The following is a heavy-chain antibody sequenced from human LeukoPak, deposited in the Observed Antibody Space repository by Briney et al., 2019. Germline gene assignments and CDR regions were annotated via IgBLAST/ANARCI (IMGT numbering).Heavy chain of an antibody. CDR3: ARGVPDAMIVVVRGNAFDI. J-gene: IGHJ3*02. Sequence: SETLSLTCTVPGGSISSGSYYWGWIRQPPGKGLEWIGSIYYSGSTYYNPSLKSRVTISVDTSKNQFSLKLSSVTAADTAVYYCARGVPDAMIVVVRGNAFDIWGQGTMVTVSS. D-gene: IGHD3-22*01. V-gene: IGHV4-39*07. CDR1: GGSISSGSYY. CDR2: IYYSGST.